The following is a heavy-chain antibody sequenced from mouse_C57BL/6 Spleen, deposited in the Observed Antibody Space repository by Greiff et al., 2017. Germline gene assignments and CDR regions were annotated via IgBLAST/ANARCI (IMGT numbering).Heavy chain of an antibody. J-gene: IGHJ2*01. V-gene: IGHV1-26*01. CDR2: INPNTGGT. Sequence: EVQLQQSGPELVKPGASVKISCKASGYTFTDSYMNWVKQSHGKSLEWIGDINPNTGGTRYNQKFKGKATLTVDKSSSTASMEHRILTSEDSAVFYCARPNHYGNYIGHWAHGTTPIVSS. CDR3: ARPNHYGNYIGH. CDR1: GYTFTDSY. D-gene: IGHD1-1*01.